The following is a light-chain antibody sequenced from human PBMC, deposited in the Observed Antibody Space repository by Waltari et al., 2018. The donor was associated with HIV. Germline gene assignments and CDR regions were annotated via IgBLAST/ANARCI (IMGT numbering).Light chain of an antibody. Sequence: SVLTQPPSVSGAPGQRVTLPCTGSRSNIGTHAVHWYQQFRGTAPRLLIYNTNTRPSGVPDRFSGSKSDTSASLAINGLQAEDEADYYCQSSDSTLSGSVFGGGTKLTVL. V-gene: IGLV1-40*01. J-gene: IGLJ2*01. CDR2: NTN. CDR1: RSNIGTHA. CDR3: QSSDSTLSGSV.